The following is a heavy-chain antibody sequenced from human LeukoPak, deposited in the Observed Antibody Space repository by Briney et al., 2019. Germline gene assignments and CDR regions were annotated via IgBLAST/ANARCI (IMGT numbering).Heavy chain of an antibody. D-gene: IGHD3-10*01. Sequence: SETLSLTCAVSGGSISSSNWWSWVRQPPGKGLEWIGEIYHSGSTNYNPSLKSRVTISVDKSKNQFSLKLSSVTAADTAVYYCARLMVRGAPDNWFDPWGQGTLVTVSS. CDR1: GGSISSSNW. CDR2: IYHSGST. CDR3: ARLMVRGAPDNWFDP. V-gene: IGHV4-4*02. J-gene: IGHJ5*02.